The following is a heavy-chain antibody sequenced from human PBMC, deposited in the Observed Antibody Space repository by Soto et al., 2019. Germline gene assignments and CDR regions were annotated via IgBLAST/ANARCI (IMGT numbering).Heavy chain of an antibody. J-gene: IGHJ4*02. Sequence: SGPTLVNPTQTLTLTCTFSGFSLSTSGVTVGWIRQPPGKALEWLSLIYWNDDKRYSPSLKSRLTITQDTSKNQVVLTMTNMDSLDTAIYYCSYSSDFRIGYTPRFDFLGQGTLVTVSS. V-gene: IGHV2-5*01. CDR2: IYWNDDK. D-gene: IGHD3-3*01. CDR1: GFSLSTSGVT. CDR3: SYSSDFRIGYTPRFDF.